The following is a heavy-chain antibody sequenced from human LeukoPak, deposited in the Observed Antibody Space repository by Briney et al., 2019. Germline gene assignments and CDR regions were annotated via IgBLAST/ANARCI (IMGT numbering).Heavy chain of an antibody. Sequence: GGSLRPSCAASGFTVSSNYMSWVRQAPGQGLEWVSVIYSGVSAYYADSVKGRFTISRDNSKNTLYLQMSSLRAEDTAVYYCARALRTPPYYFDYWGQGTLVTVSS. CDR1: GFTVSSNY. V-gene: IGHV3-53*01. D-gene: IGHD2-15*01. J-gene: IGHJ4*02. CDR3: ARALRTPPYYFDY. CDR2: IYSGVSA.